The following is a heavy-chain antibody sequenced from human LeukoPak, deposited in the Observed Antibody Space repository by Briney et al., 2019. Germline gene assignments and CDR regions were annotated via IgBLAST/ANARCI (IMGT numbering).Heavy chain of an antibody. V-gene: IGHV4-38-2*02. D-gene: IGHD3-10*01. Sequence: SETLSLTCTVSGHSISSGYYWGWIRQPPGKGLEWIGSIYHSGSTYYNPSLKSRVTISVDTSKNQFSLKLSSVTAADTAVYYCARTTMVRGTYYMDVWGKGTTVTVSS. CDR3: ARTTMVRGTYYMDV. J-gene: IGHJ6*03. CDR1: GHSISSGYY. CDR2: IYHSGST.